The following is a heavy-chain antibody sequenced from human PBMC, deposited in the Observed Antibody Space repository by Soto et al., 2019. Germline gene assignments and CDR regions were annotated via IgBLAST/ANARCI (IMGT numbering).Heavy chain of an antibody. CDR2: ISYDGSNK. D-gene: IGHD6-19*01. V-gene: IGHV3-30-3*01. Sequence: QVQLVESGGGVVQPGRSLRLSCAASGFTFSSYAMHWVRQAPGKGLEWVAVISYDGSNKYYADSVKGRFTISRDNSKNTLYLQMNSLRAEDTAVYYCARLCIAVAGAADFDYWGQGTLVTVSS. CDR1: GFTFSSYA. J-gene: IGHJ4*02. CDR3: ARLCIAVAGAADFDY.